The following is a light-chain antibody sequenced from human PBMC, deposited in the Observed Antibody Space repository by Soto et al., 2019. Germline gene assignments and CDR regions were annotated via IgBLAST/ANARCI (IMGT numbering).Light chain of an antibody. CDR3: QQSYSTPLIA. CDR1: QNINTY. J-gene: IGKJ5*01. CDR2: AAS. V-gene: IGKV1-39*01. Sequence: DIQMTQSPSSLSASVGDRVSISCRTSQNINTYLNWYQQKPGKAPKLLIYAASSLQGGVPSRFSGSGSGTDFTLTISSLQPEDFATYYCQQSYSTPLIAFGQGTRLEIK.